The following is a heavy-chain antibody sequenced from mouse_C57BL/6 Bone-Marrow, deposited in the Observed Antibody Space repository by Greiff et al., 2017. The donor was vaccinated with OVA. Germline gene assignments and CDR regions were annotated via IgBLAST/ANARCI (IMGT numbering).Heavy chain of an antibody. CDR2: IDPSDSYT. CDR1: GYTFTSYW. CDR3: ARGDTTAYVDY. V-gene: IGHV1-69*01. D-gene: IGHD1-2*01. Sequence: QVQLQQPGAELVMPGASVKLSCKASGYTFTSYWMHWVKQRPGQGLEWIGEIDPSDSYTNYNQKFKGKSTLTVDKSSSTAYMQLSSLTSEDSAVYYCARGDTTAYVDYWGQGTTLTVSS. J-gene: IGHJ2*01.